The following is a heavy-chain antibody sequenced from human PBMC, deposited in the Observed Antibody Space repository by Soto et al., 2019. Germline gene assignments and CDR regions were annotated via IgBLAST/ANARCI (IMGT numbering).Heavy chain of an antibody. V-gene: IGHV3-30*18. CDR2: ISYDGSNK. J-gene: IGHJ6*02. Sequence: GGSLRLSCAASGFTFSSYGMHWVRQAPGKGLEWVAVISYDGSNKYYADSVKGRFTISRDNSKNTLYLQMNSLRAEDTAVYYCAKDAWEPLLYYYYYGMDVWGQGTTVTVSS. CDR1: GFTFSSYG. CDR3: AKDAWEPLLYYYYYGMDV. D-gene: IGHD1-26*01.